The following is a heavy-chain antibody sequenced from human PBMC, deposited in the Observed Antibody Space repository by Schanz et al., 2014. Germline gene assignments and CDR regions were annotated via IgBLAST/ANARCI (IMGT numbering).Heavy chain of an antibody. J-gene: IGHJ6*02. CDR3: ETQYELNGMAV. V-gene: IGHV4-39*01. D-gene: IGHD1-26*01. CDR1: GGSISLDIYH. Sequence: QVQLQESGPGLVKPSETLSLTCTVSGGSISLDIYHWGWIRQPPGKGLEWIGEIKHSGSTNYNPSLKSQATVSVDTSKTQSSLKLPSVTAADTAVYYCETQYELNGMAVWGQGTTVTVSS. CDR2: IKHSGST.